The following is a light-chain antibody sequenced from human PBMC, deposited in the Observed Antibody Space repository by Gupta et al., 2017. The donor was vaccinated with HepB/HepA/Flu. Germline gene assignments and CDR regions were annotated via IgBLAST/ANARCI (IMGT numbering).Light chain of an antibody. CDR3: QQYNNWLIT. J-gene: IGKJ5*01. CDR1: QSVSNN. CDR2: GAS. Sequence: IVMTQSPATRSGSPGERATLSCRTSQSVSNNLAWYQQKPGQAPRLLIYGASTRTTGIPARFSGAGSGTQFTLTISSLQSEDFAVYYCQQYNNWLITFGQGTRLEIK. V-gene: IGKV3-15*01.